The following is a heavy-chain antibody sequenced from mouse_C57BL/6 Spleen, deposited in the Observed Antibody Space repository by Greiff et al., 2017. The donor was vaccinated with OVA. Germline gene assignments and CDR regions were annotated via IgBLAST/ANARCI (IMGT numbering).Heavy chain of an antibody. Sequence: QVQLQQSGAELARPGASVKLSCKASGYTFTSYGISWVKQRTGQGLEWIGEIYPRSGNTYYNEKFKGKATLTADKSSSTAYMELRSLTSEDSAVYFCAREEITTWYFDYWGQGTTLTVSS. V-gene: IGHV1-81*01. J-gene: IGHJ2*01. D-gene: IGHD1-1*01. CDR3: AREEITTWYFDY. CDR1: GYTFTSYG. CDR2: IYPRSGNT.